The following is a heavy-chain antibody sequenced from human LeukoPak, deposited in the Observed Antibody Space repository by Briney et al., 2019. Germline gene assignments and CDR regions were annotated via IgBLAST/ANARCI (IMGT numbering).Heavy chain of an antibody. CDR3: AKDPSSGRNYYYYMDV. CDR1: GFTFSSYG. D-gene: IGHD6-19*01. J-gene: IGHJ6*03. CDR2: ISYDGSNK. Sequence: GRSLRLSCAASGFTFSSYGMHWVRQAPGKGLEWVAVISYDGSNKYYADSVKGRFTISRDNSKNTLYLQMNSLRAEDTAVYYCAKDPSSGRNYYYYMDVWGKGTTVTVSS. V-gene: IGHV3-30*18.